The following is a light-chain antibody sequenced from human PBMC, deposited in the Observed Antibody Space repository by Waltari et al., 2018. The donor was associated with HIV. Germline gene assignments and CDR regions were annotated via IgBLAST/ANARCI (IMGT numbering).Light chain of an antibody. J-gene: IGKJ1*01. CDR3: QHYGYSSWT. V-gene: IGKV3-20*01. CDR1: QSVTYTY. Sequence: EIVLTQSPGTLSLSPGETAPLSCRASQSVTYTYLAWYQQKPGQAPRLLIYGASSRATGIPDRFSGSGSGTDFTLTITRLEPEDFAVYYCQHYGYSSWTFGQGTKVEIK. CDR2: GAS.